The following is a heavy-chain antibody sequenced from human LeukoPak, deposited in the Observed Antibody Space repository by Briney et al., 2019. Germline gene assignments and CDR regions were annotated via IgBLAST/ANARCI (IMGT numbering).Heavy chain of an antibody. CDR1: GFTLSYYS. CDR3: ARDLIAAEPL. J-gene: IGHJ4*02. D-gene: IGHD6-13*01. V-gene: IGHV3-48*01. Sequence: GGCLRLSCAASGFTLSYYSMSWVRRAPGKGLGWLSYISSGGSTIKYADSVKGRFTISRDNAKNSLFLQMNSLRAEDTAVYYCARDLIAAEPLWGQGTLVTVSS. CDR2: ISSGGSTI.